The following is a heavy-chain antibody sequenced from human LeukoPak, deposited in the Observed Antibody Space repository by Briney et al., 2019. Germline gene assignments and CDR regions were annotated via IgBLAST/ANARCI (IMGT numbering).Heavy chain of an antibody. J-gene: IGHJ6*02. CDR3: AREESYDFWSGYYYYYGMDV. CDR2: IYYSGST. CDR1: GGSVSSYY. V-gene: IGHV4-59*02. D-gene: IGHD3-3*01. Sequence: SETLSLTCTVSGGSVSSYYWSWIRQPPGKGLEWIGYIYYSGSTNYNPSLKSRVTISVDTSKNQFSLKLSSVTAADTAVYYCAREESYDFWSGYYYYYGMDVWGQGTTVTVS.